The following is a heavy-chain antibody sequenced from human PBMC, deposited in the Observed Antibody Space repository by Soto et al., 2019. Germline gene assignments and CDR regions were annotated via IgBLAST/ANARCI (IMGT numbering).Heavy chain of an antibody. CDR1: GFTFSTYY. Sequence: EVQLVESGGGLVQPGGSLRLSCAASGFTFSTYYMWWVRQAPGKGLVWVARITSDGSSTTYADFVKGRFTISRDNAKNTLYLQMNSLRDEDTAVYSCARERGGGFGDVWGQGTTVTVSS. D-gene: IGHD3-10*01. CDR3: ARERGGGFGDV. J-gene: IGHJ6*02. V-gene: IGHV3-74*01. CDR2: ITSDGSST.